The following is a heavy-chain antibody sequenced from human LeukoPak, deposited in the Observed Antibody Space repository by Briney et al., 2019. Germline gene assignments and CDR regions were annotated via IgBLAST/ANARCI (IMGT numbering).Heavy chain of an antibody. D-gene: IGHD2-2*02. J-gene: IGHJ4*02. V-gene: IGHV1-69*05. CDR1: GGTFSSYA. Sequence: SVKVSCKASGGTFSSYAISWVRQAPGQGLEWMGGIIPIFGTANYAQKFQGRVTITTDESTSTAYMELSSLRSEDTAKYYCARDIVGYCSSTSCYILDYWGQGTLVTVSS. CDR3: ARDIVGYCSSTSCYILDY. CDR2: IIPIFGTA.